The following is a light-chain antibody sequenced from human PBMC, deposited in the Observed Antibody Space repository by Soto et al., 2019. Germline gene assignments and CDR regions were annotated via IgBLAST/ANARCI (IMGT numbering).Light chain of an antibody. V-gene: IGKV3-20*01. CDR2: GAS. Sequence: IVLTQSPATLSLSPGERATLSCTASQHVTTTYIAWYQQKFGQAPRLLIYGASTRATGTPDRFTGGGFGSNFTLTISRVEPEAFVVYYCQQYDSSFTFGGGTTVEMK. CDR3: QQYDSSFT. J-gene: IGKJ4*01. CDR1: QHVTTTY.